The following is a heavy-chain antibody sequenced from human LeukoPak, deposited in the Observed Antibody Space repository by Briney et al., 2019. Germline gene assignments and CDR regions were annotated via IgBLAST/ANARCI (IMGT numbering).Heavy chain of an antibody. Sequence: ASVKVSCKASGYTFTSYAMHWVRQAPGQRLEWMGWINAGNGNTKYSQKFQGRVTITRDTSASTAYMELSSLRSEDTAVYYCARFPNYYDSSGSPNAFDIWGQGTMVTVSS. V-gene: IGHV1-3*01. D-gene: IGHD3-22*01. CDR1: GYTFTSYA. CDR2: INAGNGNT. J-gene: IGHJ3*02. CDR3: ARFPNYYDSSGSPNAFDI.